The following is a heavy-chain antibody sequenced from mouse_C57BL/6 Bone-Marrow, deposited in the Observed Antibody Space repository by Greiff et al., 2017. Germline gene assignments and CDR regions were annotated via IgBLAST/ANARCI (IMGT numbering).Heavy chain of an antibody. Sequence: EVMLVESGGGLGKPGGSLKLSCAASGFTFSSYAMSWVRQTPEKRLEWVATISDGGSYTYYPDNVKGRFTISRDNAKNNLYLQMSHLKSEDTAMYYCARREIYYDDLYAMDYWGQGTSVTVSS. CDR1: GFTFSSYA. CDR3: ARREIYYDDLYAMDY. V-gene: IGHV5-4*03. J-gene: IGHJ4*01. CDR2: ISDGGSYT. D-gene: IGHD2-13*01.